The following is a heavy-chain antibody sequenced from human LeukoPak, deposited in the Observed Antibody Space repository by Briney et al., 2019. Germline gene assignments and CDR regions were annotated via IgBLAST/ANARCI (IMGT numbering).Heavy chain of an antibody. V-gene: IGHV3-30*18. D-gene: IGHD1-26*01. CDR2: ISYDGSNK. CDR1: GFTFSSYG. CDR3: AKDNTGSYDGPSDY. J-gene: IGHJ4*02. Sequence: GGSLRLSCAASGFTFSSYGMHWVRQAPGKGLEWVAVISYDGSNKYYADSVKGRFTISRDNSKNTLYLQMNSLRAEDTAVYYCAKDNTGSYDGPSDYWGQGTLVTVSS.